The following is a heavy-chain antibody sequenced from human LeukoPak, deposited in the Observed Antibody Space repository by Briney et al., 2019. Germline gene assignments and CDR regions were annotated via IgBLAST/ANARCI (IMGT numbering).Heavy chain of an antibody. D-gene: IGHD2-2*01. CDR2: ISYDGSNK. CDR3: ARDLRGYCSSTSCYVPDY. Sequence: GGSLRLSCAASGFTFSNYAMHWVRQAPGKGLEWVAVISYDGSNKYYADSVKGRFTISRDNSKNTLYLQMNSLRAEDTAVYYCARDLRGYCSSTSCYVPDYWGQGTLVTVSS. CDR1: GFTFSNYA. V-gene: IGHV3-30-3*01. J-gene: IGHJ4*02.